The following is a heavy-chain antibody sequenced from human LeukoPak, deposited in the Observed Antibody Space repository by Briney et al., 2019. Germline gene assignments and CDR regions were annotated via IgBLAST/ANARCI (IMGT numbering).Heavy chain of an antibody. CDR2: IKQEGSEK. V-gene: IGHV3-7*04. CDR1: GFTFRIYW. Sequence: GGSLRLSCAASGFTFRIYWMSWVRQAPGKGLEWVANIKQEGSEKYCVDSVKGRFTISRDNAKNSLYLQMNSLRAEDTAVYYCATERGVTINWFDPWGQGTLVTVSS. J-gene: IGHJ5*02. D-gene: IGHD4-17*01. CDR3: ATERGVTINWFDP.